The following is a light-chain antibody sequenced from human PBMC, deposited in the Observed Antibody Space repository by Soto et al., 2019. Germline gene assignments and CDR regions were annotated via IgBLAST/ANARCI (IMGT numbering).Light chain of an antibody. Sequence: DIPITQSPSTLSASVGDRVAITCRASQSISTYLAWYQQKPGKAPKLLIYKASSLESGVPSRFSGSGSGAEFTLTISSLQPDDFATYYCQQYNTYSRTFGQGTKVEIK. CDR2: KAS. CDR1: QSISTY. CDR3: QQYNTYSRT. J-gene: IGKJ1*01. V-gene: IGKV1-5*03.